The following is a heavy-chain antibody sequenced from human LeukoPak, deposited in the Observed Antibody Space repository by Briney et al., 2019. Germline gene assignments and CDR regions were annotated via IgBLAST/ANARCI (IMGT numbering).Heavy chain of an antibody. J-gene: IGHJ4*02. CDR3: ARGGIAAAGFDY. Sequence: GGSLRLSCAASGFTFSSYAMHWVRQAPGKGLEWVAVISYDGRNKYYADSVKGRFTISRDNSKNTLYLQMNSLRAEDTAVYYCARGGIAAAGFDYWGQGTLVTVSS. D-gene: IGHD6-13*01. CDR2: ISYDGRNK. CDR1: GFTFSSYA. V-gene: IGHV3-30*04.